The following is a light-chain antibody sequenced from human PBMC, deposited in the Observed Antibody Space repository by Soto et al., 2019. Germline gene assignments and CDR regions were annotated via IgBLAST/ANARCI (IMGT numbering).Light chain of an antibody. CDR1: KLGDKY. Sequence: ALTQPPSVSVSPGQTASITCSGDKLGDKYVCWYQQKPGQSPVLVIYQDSGRPSGIPERFSGSNSGNTATLTISETQAMDEADYYCQAWDSSTVVFGTGTKVTVL. CDR2: QDS. V-gene: IGLV3-1*01. CDR3: QAWDSSTVV. J-gene: IGLJ1*01.